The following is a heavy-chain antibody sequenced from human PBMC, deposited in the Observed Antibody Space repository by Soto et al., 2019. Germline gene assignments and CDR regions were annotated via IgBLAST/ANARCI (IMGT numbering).Heavy chain of an antibody. V-gene: IGHV3-13*01. CDR3: TRKTPPTGMEV. CDR2: IGSGGDT. D-gene: IGHD3-9*01. J-gene: IGHJ6*02. Sequence: EVQLVESGGGLVQPGGSLRLSCAASGFTLSSYDIQWVRQATGEGLAWVSGIGSGGDTHYADSVKGRFIISREDGKNSLYLQMNNLRVGHTAVYYCTRKTPPTGMEVWGQGATVTVSS. CDR1: GFTLSSYD.